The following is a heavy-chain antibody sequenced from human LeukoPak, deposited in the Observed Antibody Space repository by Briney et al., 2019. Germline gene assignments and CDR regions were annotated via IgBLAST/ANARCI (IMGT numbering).Heavy chain of an antibody. CDR2: TYYSGST. J-gene: IGHJ3*02. D-gene: IGHD3-10*01. Sequence: KPSETLSLTCTVSGGSISSYYWSWIRQPPGKGLEWIGYTYYSGSTNYNPSLKSRVTISVDTSKNQFSLKLSSVTAADTAVYYCARGPLRHYYGSGDDAFDIWGQGTMVTVSS. V-gene: IGHV4-59*01. CDR1: GGSISSYY. CDR3: ARGPLRHYYGSGDDAFDI.